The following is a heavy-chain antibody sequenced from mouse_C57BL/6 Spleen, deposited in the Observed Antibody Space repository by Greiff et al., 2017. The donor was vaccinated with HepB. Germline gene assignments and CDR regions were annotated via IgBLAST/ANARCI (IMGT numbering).Heavy chain of an antibody. J-gene: IGHJ2*01. CDR2: IYPGDGDT. V-gene: IGHV1-82*01. D-gene: IGHD3-1*01. CDR3: ARSRANFDY. CDR1: GYAFSSSW. Sequence: QVQLQQSGPELVKPGASVKISCKASGYAFSSSWMNWVKQRPGKGLEWIGRIYPGDGDTNYNGKFKGKATLTADKSSSTAYMQLSSLTSEDSAVYFCARSRANFDYWGQGTTLTVSS.